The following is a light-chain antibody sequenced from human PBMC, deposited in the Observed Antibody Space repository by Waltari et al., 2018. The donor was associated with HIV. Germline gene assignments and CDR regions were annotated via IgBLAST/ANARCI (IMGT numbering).Light chain of an antibody. CDR1: SGSVSTTYY. V-gene: IGLV8-61*01. CDR2: STN. CDR3: GLYMGRGIRV. Sequence: QTVVTLAPSFSVSPGGTVTPTCDLTSGSVSTTYYPGWYQPTPGPAPRTLIYSTNTRSSGVPDRFSGSILGNTAALTITGAQADDESDYYCGLYMGRGIRVFGGGTKLTVL. J-gene: IGLJ2*01.